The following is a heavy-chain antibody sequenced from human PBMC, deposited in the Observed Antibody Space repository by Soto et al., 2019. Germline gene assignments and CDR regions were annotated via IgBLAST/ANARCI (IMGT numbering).Heavy chain of an antibody. Sequence: QVQLVQSGAEVKKPGSSVKVSCKDSGGTFSSYAISWVRPAPGQGLEWMGGIISIFGTANYAQKFQGRVTSTADESTRTAYMELSSLRSEDTAVYYCARSGGDPYYFYYWVQGTLVTVS. CDR2: IISIFGTA. D-gene: IGHD1-1*01. V-gene: IGHV1-69*01. J-gene: IGHJ4*02. CDR3: ARSGGDPYYFYY. CDR1: GGTFSSYA.